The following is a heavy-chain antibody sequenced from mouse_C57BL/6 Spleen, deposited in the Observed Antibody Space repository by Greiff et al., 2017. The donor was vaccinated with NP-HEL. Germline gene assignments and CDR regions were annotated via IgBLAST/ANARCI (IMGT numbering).Heavy chain of an antibody. CDR3: ARGDYYGNPWFAY. CDR2: ISDGGSYT. V-gene: IGHV5-4*01. D-gene: IGHD2-1*01. CDR1: GFTFSSYA. Sequence: EVHLVESGGGLVKPGGSLKLSCAASGFTFSSYAMSWVRQTPEKRLEWVATISDGGSYTYYTDNVKGRFTISRDNAKNNLYLQLSHLKSEDTAMYYCARGDYYGNPWFAYWGQGTLVTVSA. J-gene: IGHJ3*01.